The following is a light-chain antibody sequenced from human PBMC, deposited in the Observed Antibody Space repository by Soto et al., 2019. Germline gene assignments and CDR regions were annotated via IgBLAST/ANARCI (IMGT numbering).Light chain of an antibody. CDR1: QGIRNY. V-gene: IGKV1-27*01. CDR3: QKYNSAPTYT. CDR2: AAS. J-gene: IGKJ2*01. Sequence: DIQMTQSPYSLSASVGDRVTITCRASQGIRNYLAWYQQKPGKVPMLLIYAASTLQSGVPSRFSGSGSGTDFTLTISSLQPEDVATYYCQKYNSAPTYTFGQGTKLEIK.